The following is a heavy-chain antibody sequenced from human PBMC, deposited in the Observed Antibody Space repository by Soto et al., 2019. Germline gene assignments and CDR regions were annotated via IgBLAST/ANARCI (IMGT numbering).Heavy chain of an antibody. CDR2: IIPIFGTA. CDR1: GGTFSSYA. Sequence: SVKVSCKASGGTFSSYAISWVRQAPGQGLEWMGGIIPIFGTANYAQKFQGRVTITADESTSTAYMELSSLRSEDTAVYYCARDGWVWSGYYTDQGVYYYYGMDVWGQGTTVTVSS. V-gene: IGHV1-69*13. D-gene: IGHD3-3*01. J-gene: IGHJ6*02. CDR3: ARDGWVWSGYYTDQGVYYYYGMDV.